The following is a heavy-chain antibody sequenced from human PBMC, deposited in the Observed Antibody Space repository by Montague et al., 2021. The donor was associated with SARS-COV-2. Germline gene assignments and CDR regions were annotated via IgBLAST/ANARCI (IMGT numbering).Heavy chain of an antibody. Sequence: SLRLSCAASGFTFSSYAMHWVRQAPGKGLEWVAVIPYDGSNKYYADSVKGRFTISRDNSKNTLYLQMNSLRAEDTAVYYCARDGSWYYDSSGYYYRPHLGGGASYFDYWGQGTLVTVSS. V-gene: IGHV3-30-3*01. CDR3: ARDGSWYYDSSGYYYRPHLGGGASYFDY. CDR2: IPYDGSNK. D-gene: IGHD3-22*01. CDR1: GFTFSSYA. J-gene: IGHJ4*02.